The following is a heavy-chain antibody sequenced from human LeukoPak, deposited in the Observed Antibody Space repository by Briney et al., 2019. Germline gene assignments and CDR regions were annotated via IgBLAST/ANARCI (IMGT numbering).Heavy chain of an antibody. Sequence: ASVKVSCKVSGYTLTELSMHWVRQAPGKGLEWMGGFDPEDGETIYAQKFQGRVTMTEDTSTDTAYMELSSLRSEDTAVYYCATPRSYYSHFDYWGQGTLVTVSS. CDR2: FDPEDGET. D-gene: IGHD1-26*01. CDR1: GYTLTELS. J-gene: IGHJ4*02. CDR3: ATPRSYYSHFDY. V-gene: IGHV1-24*01.